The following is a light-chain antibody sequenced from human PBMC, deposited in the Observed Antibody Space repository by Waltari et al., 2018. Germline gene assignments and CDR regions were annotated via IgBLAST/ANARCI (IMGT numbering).Light chain of an antibody. CDR3: SSYVASRIV. Sequence: QSALTQPPSASGSPGQSVTLSCTGTTNDIGSYDYVSWYQHHPGKAPKLIIYEVSNRPSGVSKRLSGSKSGRTASLTVSALQVEDEAIYYCSSYVASRIVFGGGTRLTVL. J-gene: IGLJ2*01. CDR2: EVS. CDR1: TNDIGSYDY. V-gene: IGLV2-8*01.